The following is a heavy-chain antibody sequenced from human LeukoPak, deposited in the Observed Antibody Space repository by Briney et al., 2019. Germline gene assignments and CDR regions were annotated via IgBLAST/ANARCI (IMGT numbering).Heavy chain of an antibody. Sequence: SETLSLTCTVSGGSISSYYWSWIRQTPGKGLEWIGYIYYSGSTNYNPSLKSRVTISVDTSKNQFSLKLSSVTAADTAVYYCARESKDFWSGSKYGMDVWGQGTTVTVSS. V-gene: IGHV4-59*01. J-gene: IGHJ6*02. D-gene: IGHD3-3*01. CDR1: GGSISSYY. CDR3: ARESKDFWSGSKYGMDV. CDR2: IYYSGST.